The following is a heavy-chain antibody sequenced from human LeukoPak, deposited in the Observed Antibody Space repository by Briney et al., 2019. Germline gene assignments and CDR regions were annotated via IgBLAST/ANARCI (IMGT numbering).Heavy chain of an antibody. V-gene: IGHV4-4*07. CDR2: IYNSGST. CDR1: NDSISNYY. CDR3: ARVRGGSGWYGEGYFDY. Sequence: SETLSLTCTVSNDSISNYYWSWIRQPAGKGLEWIGRIYNSGSTNYNPSLKSRVTMSVDTSKNQFSLKLSSVTTADTAVYYCARVRGGSGWYGEGYFDYWGQGTLVTVSS. J-gene: IGHJ4*02. D-gene: IGHD6-19*01.